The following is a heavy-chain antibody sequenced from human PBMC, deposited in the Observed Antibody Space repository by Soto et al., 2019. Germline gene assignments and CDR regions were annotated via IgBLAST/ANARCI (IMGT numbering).Heavy chain of an antibody. CDR1: GGSFSGYY. J-gene: IGHJ4*02. CDR3: ARGPVDDSSGPLDY. D-gene: IGHD3-22*01. V-gene: IGHV4-34*01. CDR2: INHSGST. Sequence: QVQLQQWGAGLLKPSETLSLTCAVYGGSFSGYYWSWIRQPPGKGLEWIGEINHSGSTNYNPSLKSRVTISVDTSKNQFSLKLSSVTAADTAVYYCARGPVDDSSGPLDYWGQGTLVTVSS.